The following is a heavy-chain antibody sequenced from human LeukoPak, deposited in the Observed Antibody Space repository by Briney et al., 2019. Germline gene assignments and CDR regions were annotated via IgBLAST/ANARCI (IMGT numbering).Heavy chain of an antibody. CDR1: GFTFSGSA. D-gene: IGHD2-15*01. CDR3: TRQPPDIVEPTYYYYYMDV. Sequence: GGSLRLSCAASGFTFSGSAMHWVRQASGKGLEWVGRIRSKANSYATAYAASVKGRFTISRDDSKNTAYLQMNSLKTEDTAVYYCTRQPPDIVEPTYYYYYMDVWGKGTTVTVSS. J-gene: IGHJ6*03. CDR2: IRSKANSYAT. V-gene: IGHV3-73*01.